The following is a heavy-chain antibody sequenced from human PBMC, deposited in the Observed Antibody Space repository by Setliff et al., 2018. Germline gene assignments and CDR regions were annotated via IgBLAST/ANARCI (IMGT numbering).Heavy chain of an antibody. CDR3: AKHGAYNDFLTGYNFYYDMDV. CDR1: GFTFSSSA. Sequence: PGESLKISCAASGFTFSSSAMAWVRQAPGKGLEWVSAISSTITSTYYADSVKGRFTISRDNSKNTLYLQMNSLRAEDTAVYYCAKHGAYNDFLTGYNFYYDMDVWGQGTTVTVS. V-gene: IGHV3-23*01. D-gene: IGHD3-9*01. J-gene: IGHJ6*02. CDR2: ISSTITST.